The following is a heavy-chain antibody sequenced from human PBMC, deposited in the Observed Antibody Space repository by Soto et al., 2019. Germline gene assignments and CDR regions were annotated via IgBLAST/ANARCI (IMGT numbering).Heavy chain of an antibody. CDR2: VSSYNGNT. Sequence: ASVKVSCKASGYTFTDYYLYWVRQAPGQRLEWMGWVSSYNGNTKYAEKFQGRVTMTTDTSTATAYMELRSLRSDDTAVYYCARGTSQRDYSGHEDYWGQGTLVTVSS. CDR1: GYTFTDYY. CDR3: ARGTSQRDYSGHEDY. J-gene: IGHJ4*02. V-gene: IGHV1-18*04. D-gene: IGHD5-12*01.